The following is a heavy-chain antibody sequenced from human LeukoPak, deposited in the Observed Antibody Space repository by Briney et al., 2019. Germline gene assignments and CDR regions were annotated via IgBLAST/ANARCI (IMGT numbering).Heavy chain of an antibody. D-gene: IGHD2-2*01. CDR2: IYYSGST. J-gene: IGHJ5*02. V-gene: IGHV4-59*01. CDR1: GGSISSYY. CDR3: ARAIVVVPAARSFDP. Sequence: PSETLSLTCTVSGGSISSYYWSWIRQPPEKGLEWIGYIYYSGSTNYNPSLKSRVTISVDTSKNQFSLKLSSVTAADTAVYYCARAIVVVPAARSFDPWGQGTLVTVSS.